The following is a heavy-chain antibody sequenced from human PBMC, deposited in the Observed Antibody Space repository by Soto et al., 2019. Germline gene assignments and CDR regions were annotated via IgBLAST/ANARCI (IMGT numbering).Heavy chain of an antibody. CDR1: RFTFSNYW. CDR2: IRQDGSDK. V-gene: IGHV3-7*01. Sequence: EVYLVDSGGGLVQPGGSLRLSCTASRFTFSNYWMSWVRQAPGKGLEWVASIRQDGSDKYYVDSVKGRFTISRDNAKNSLYLQMNSLRAEDTAVYYCARLLGGVTTFDQWSPGTQVCASS. CDR3: ARLLGGVTTFDQ. J-gene: IGHJ4*02. D-gene: IGHD3-16*01.